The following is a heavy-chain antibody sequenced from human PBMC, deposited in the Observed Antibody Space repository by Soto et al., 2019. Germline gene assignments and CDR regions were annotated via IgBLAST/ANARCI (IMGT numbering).Heavy chain of an antibody. Sequence: PPETLSLTCTVSAGSIRSYYWSWIREPPGKGLEWIGYIYYSGSTSYNPSLKSRVTISVDTSKNQFSLKLSSVTAADTAVYYCARGGSVSGLYYYYYYGMDVWGQGNTVTVSS. CDR1: AGSIRSYY. J-gene: IGHJ6*02. V-gene: IGHV4-59*01. D-gene: IGHD5-12*01. CDR2: IYYSGST. CDR3: ARGGSVSGLYYYYYYGMDV.